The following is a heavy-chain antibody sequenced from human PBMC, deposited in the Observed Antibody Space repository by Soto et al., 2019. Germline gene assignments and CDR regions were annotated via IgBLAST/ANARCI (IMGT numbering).Heavy chain of an antibody. J-gene: IGHJ6*02. CDR3: ARWGAYGVWSGYDTNYHYGIDV. D-gene: IGHD3-3*01. CDR1: GYSFTSYW. CDR2: IYPGDSDT. V-gene: IGHV5-51*01. Sequence: GESQKVSCKGSGYSFTSYWIGWVRQMPGKVLEWMGIIYPGDSDTRYSPSFQGQVTISADKSISTAYLQWSSLKASDTAMYYWARWGAYGVWSGYDTNYHYGIDVWDQGGTVTVS.